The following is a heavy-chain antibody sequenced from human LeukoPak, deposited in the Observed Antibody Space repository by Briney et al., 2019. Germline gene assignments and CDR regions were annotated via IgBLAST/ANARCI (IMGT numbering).Heavy chain of an antibody. CDR1: GFTFSSYA. D-gene: IGHD6-13*01. CDR2: ISGSGGST. CDR3: AKVLAIAAAGTGYYFDY. Sequence: GGSLRLSCAASGFTFSSYAMSWVRQAPGKGLEWVSAISGSGGSTYYADSVKGRFTISRDNSKSTLYLQMNSLRAEDTAVYYCAKVLAIAAAGTGYYFDYWGQGTLVTVSS. J-gene: IGHJ4*02. V-gene: IGHV3-23*01.